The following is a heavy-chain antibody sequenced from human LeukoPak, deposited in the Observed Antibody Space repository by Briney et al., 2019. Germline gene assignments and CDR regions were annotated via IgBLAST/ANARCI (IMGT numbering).Heavy chain of an antibody. CDR2: IYYSGST. V-gene: IGHV4-39*01. D-gene: IGHD6-25*01. Sequence: SETLSLTCNVSGGPISSGGYFWGWIRQPPGRELEWIGNIYYSGSTYYNPSLKSRVTISIDTSKNQFSLKLSSVTAADTAVYYCARRGYSSAYFDYWGQGTLVTVSS. J-gene: IGHJ4*02. CDR1: GGPISSGGYF. CDR3: ARRGYSSAYFDY.